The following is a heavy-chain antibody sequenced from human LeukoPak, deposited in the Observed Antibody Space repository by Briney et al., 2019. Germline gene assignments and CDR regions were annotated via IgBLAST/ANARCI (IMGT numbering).Heavy chain of an antibody. Sequence: GGSLRLSCTVSGFTVSSNSMSWVRQAPGKGLEWVSFIYSGGNTLYSDSVKGRFTISRDNSKNTLYLQMNSLRAEDTAVYYCARPGDYSSSLTYFDYWGQGTLVTVSS. CDR3: ARPGDYSSSLTYFDY. CDR1: GFTVSSNS. J-gene: IGHJ4*02. D-gene: IGHD6-6*01. CDR2: IYSGGNT. V-gene: IGHV3-53*01.